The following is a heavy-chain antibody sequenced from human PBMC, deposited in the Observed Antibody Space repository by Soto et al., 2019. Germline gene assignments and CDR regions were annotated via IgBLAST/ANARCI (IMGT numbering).Heavy chain of an antibody. J-gene: IGHJ6*02. V-gene: IGHV3-21*01. CDR2: ISSSSSYI. CDR1: GFTFSSYS. CDR3: ARFRIAAAGHYYYYGMDV. Sequence: EVQLVESGGGLVKPGGSLRLSCAASGFTFSSYSMNWVRQAPGKGLEWVSSISSSSSYIYYADSVKGRFTISRDNAKNSLYLQMNSLRAEDTAVYYCARFRIAAAGHYYYYGMDVWGQGTTVTVSS. D-gene: IGHD6-13*01.